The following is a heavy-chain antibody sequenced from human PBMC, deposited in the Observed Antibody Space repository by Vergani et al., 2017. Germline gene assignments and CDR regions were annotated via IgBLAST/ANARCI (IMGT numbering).Heavy chain of an antibody. D-gene: IGHD2-15*01. J-gene: IGHJ3*02. CDR2: IYHSGST. CDR1: GGSISSGGYS. Sequence: QLQLQESGSGLVKPSQTLSLTCAVSGGSISSGGYSWSCIRQPPGKGLEWIGYIYHSGSTYYNPSLKSRVTISVDRSKNQFSLKRSSVTAADTAVYYCAREGSGGSGDALDIWGQGRMVTVSS. CDR3: AREGSGGSGDALDI. V-gene: IGHV4-30-2*01.